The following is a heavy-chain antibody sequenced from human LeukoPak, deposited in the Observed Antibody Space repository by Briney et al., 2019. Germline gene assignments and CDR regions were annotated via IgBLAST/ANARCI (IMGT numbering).Heavy chain of an antibody. CDR3: ARLSSSCLRCYYYYMDV. V-gene: IGHV4-4*07. Sequence: PSETLSLTCTVSGGSISSYYWSWIRQPAGKGLEWIGRIYTSGSTNYNPSLKSRVTMSVDTSKNQFSLKLSSVTAADTAVYYCARLSSSCLRCYYYYMDVWGKGTTVTVSS. CDR2: IYTSGST. J-gene: IGHJ6*03. D-gene: IGHD6-6*01. CDR1: GGSISSYY.